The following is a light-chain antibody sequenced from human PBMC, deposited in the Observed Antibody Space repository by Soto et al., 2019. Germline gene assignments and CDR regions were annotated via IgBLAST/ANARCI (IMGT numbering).Light chain of an antibody. CDR2: DVS. J-gene: IGLJ3*02. CDR1: SSDVGGYNY. CDR3: CSYAGSYWV. V-gene: IGLV2-11*01. Sequence: QSALTQPRSVSGSPGQSVTISCTGTSSDVGGYNYVSWYQQHPGKAPKLMIYDVSKRPSGVPDRFSGFKSGNTASLTISGLQAEDEADYYCCSYAGSYWVFGGGTKLTVL.